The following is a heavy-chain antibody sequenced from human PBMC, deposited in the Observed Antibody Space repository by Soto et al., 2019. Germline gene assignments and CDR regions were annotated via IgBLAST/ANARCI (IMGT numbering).Heavy chain of an antibody. Sequence: SETLSLTCTVSGDSITASYSNWAWIRQPPGKGLEWIGYVFYTGNTKYNPALKRRVTISVDTSKKQFSLKLSSVSAADTGLYYCARSYSGTFYGYDIWGQGILVTVSS. CDR3: ARSYSGTFYGYDI. CDR2: VFYTGNT. D-gene: IGHD1-26*01. CDR1: GDSITASY. V-gene: IGHV4-59*01. J-gene: IGHJ4*02.